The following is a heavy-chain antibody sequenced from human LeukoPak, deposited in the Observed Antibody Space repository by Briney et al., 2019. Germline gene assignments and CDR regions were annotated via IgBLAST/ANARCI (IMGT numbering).Heavy chain of an antibody. J-gene: IGHJ4*02. CDR3: ARDLNWETY. V-gene: IGHV3-7*01. Sequence: PGGSLRLSCAASGFTFSPYWMTWVRQAPGKGLEWVANIKPDGSQIYYVDSVKGRFTISRDNAKNSLYLQMNSLRAEDTAVYYCARDLNWETYWGQGTLVTVSS. CDR2: IKPDGSQI. CDR1: GFTFSPYW. D-gene: IGHD7-27*01.